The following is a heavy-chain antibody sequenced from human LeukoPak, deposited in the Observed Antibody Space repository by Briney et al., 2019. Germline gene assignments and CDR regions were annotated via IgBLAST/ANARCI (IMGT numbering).Heavy chain of an antibody. V-gene: IGHV4-34*01. CDR2: INHSGST. Sequence: SETLSLTRAVYGGSFSGYYWSWIRQPPGKGLEWIGEINHSGSTNYNPSLKSRVTISVDTSKNQFSLKLSSVTAADTAVYYCASLSLLLRKKDYWGQGTLVTVSS. CDR1: GGSFSGYY. D-gene: IGHD1-26*01. CDR3: ASLSLLLRKKDY. J-gene: IGHJ4*02.